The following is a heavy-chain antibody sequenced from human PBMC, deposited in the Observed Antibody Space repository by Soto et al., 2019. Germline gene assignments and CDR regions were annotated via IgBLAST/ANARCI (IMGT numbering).Heavy chain of an antibody. CDR3: ANGRYYYDSSAYFAY. Sequence: EVQLLESGGGLVQPGGSLRLSCAASGFTFSSYDMSWVRQAPGKGLEWVSAISGSGGSTYYADSVKGRFTISRDNSKSTLYLQMNSLRAEDTAVYYCANGRYYYDSSAYFAYLGQGTLVTVSS. CDR2: ISGSGGST. J-gene: IGHJ4*02. V-gene: IGHV3-23*01. D-gene: IGHD3-22*01. CDR1: GFTFSSYD.